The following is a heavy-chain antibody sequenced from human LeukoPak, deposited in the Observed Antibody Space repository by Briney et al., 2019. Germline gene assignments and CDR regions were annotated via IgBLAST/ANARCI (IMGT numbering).Heavy chain of an antibody. V-gene: IGHV1-18*04. CDR3: ARGGYYDSSGYYNPHFDY. J-gene: IGHJ4*02. CDR2: ISGYNGNT. Sequence: ASVKVSCKASGYTFTGYYMHWVRQAPGQGLEWMGWISGYNGNTNYAQRLQGRVTMTTDTSTTTAYMELRSLRPDDTAVYYCARGGYYDSSGYYNPHFDYWGQGTLVTVSS. D-gene: IGHD3-22*01. CDR1: GYTFTGYY.